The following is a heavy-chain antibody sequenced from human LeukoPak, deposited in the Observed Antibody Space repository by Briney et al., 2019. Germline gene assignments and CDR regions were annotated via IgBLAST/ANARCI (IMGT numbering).Heavy chain of an antibody. Sequence: GGSLRLSCAASGFTFSSYAMSWVRQAPGQGLEWVSTLSDSGGDTYYADSVKGRFTISRDNSKNTLYLQMNSLRAEDTAVYYCANQQIAAAYHYYYYGMGVWGQGTTVTVSS. V-gene: IGHV3-23*01. CDR2: LSDSGGDT. CDR1: GFTFSSYA. J-gene: IGHJ6*02. D-gene: IGHD6-13*01. CDR3: ANQQIAAAYHYYYYGMGV.